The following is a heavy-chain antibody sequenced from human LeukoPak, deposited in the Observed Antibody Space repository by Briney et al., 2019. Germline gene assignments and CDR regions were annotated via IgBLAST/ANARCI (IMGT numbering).Heavy chain of an antibody. CDR2: ISGRGGST. Sequence: GGSLRLSCAASGCTFSSYAMIWVRQAPGKGLEWVSAISGRGGSTYYADSAKGRFPMSRDNSKNTLYLQMNSLRAEDTAVYYCARVAAATLGYWGQGTLATVS. CDR3: ARVAAATLGY. CDR1: GCTFSSYA. D-gene: IGHD6-25*01. V-gene: IGHV3-23*01. J-gene: IGHJ4*02.